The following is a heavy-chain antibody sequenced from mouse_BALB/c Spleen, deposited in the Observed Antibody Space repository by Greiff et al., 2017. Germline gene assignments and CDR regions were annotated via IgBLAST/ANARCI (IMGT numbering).Heavy chain of an antibody. J-gene: IGHJ3*01. CDR1: GYTFTSYW. CDR3: RGDYGNYSAWFAY. Sequence: VQLKESGTVLARPGASVKMSCKASGYTFTSYWMHWVKQRPGQGLEWIGAIYPGNSDTSYNQKFKGKAKLTAVTSTSTAYMELSSLTNEDSAVYYCRGDYGNYSAWFAYWGQGTLVTVSA. V-gene: IGHV1-5*01. CDR2: IYPGNSDT. D-gene: IGHD2-1*01.